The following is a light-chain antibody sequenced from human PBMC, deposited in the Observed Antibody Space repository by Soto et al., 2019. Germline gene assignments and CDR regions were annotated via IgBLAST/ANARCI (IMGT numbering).Light chain of an antibody. V-gene: IGKV3-11*01. CDR1: QSVSSY. Sequence: EIVLTQSPATLSLSPGERATLSCRASQSVSSYLAWYQQKPGQAPRLLIYDASNRATGIPARFSGSGSGTDFTLTISSLEPEDCAVYYCQQRSNWSLFTFGPGTKVDIK. J-gene: IGKJ3*01. CDR3: QQRSNWSLFT. CDR2: DAS.